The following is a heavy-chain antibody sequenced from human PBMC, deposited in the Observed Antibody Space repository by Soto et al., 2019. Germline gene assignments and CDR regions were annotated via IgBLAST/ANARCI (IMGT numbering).Heavy chain of an antibody. D-gene: IGHD6-6*01. Sequence: GESLKISCKGSGYSCTSYLISWVRQMPGKGLEWMGRIDPSDSYTNYSPSFQVHITISADKSISTAYLQWSSLKASDTAMYYCARHSKIEYSSSSVPQRNYYYYGMDVWGQGTTVTVSS. V-gene: IGHV5-10-1*01. CDR3: ARHSKIEYSSSSVPQRNYYYYGMDV. CDR2: IDPSDSYT. CDR1: GYSCTSYL. J-gene: IGHJ6*02.